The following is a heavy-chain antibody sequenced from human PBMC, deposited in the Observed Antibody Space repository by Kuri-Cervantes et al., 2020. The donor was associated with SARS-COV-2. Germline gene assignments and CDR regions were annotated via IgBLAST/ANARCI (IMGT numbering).Heavy chain of an antibody. J-gene: IGHJ6*02. D-gene: IGHD2-2*01. Sequence: ETLSLTCAASGFTFDDYAMHWVRQAPGKGLEWVSLISGDGGSTYYADSVKGRFTISRDNSKNSLYLQMNSLRAEDTALYYCAKDIAHISSPSNPHYYYYYGMDVWGQGTTVTVSS. CDR2: ISGDGGST. CDR1: GFTFDDYA. CDR3: AKDIAHISSPSNPHYYYYYGMDV. V-gene: IGHV3-43*02.